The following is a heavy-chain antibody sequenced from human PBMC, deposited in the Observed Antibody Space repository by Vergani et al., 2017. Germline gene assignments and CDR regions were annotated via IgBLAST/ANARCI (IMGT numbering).Heavy chain of an antibody. J-gene: IGHJ4*02. CDR3: ASRSGYSDY. V-gene: IGHV3-48*01. CDR2: ISSSSSTI. D-gene: IGHD3-22*01. Sequence: EVQLLESGGSLKQPGGSVRLSCAASGFTFSTYAMHWVRQAPGKGLEWVSYISSSSSTIYYADSVKGRFTISRDNAKNSLYLQMNSLRAEDTAVYYCASRSGYSDYWGQGTLVTVSS. CDR1: GFTFSTYA.